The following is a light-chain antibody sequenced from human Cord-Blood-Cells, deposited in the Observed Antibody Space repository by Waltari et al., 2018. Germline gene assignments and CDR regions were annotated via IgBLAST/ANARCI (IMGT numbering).Light chain of an antibody. Sequence: QSALTQPASVSGSPGQSITISCTGTSSDVGSYNLVSWYQQHPGKAPKLMIYEGRKRPSVVSNRFSGSMSGNTASLTISGLQAEDGADYYCCSYAGSSTYVFGTGTKVTVL. J-gene: IGLJ1*01. V-gene: IGLV2-23*01. CDR1: SSDVGSYNL. CDR2: EGR. CDR3: CSYAGSSTYV.